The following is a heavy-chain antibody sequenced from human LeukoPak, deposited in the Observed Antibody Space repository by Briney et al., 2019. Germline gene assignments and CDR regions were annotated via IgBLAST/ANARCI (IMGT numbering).Heavy chain of an antibody. V-gene: IGHV3-23*01. CDR3: AKDGAQYSSGPECDP. CDR2: ISHDGMYA. CDR1: GLHFNGTA. D-gene: IGHD6-19*01. Sequence: GGPLRLFCAASGLHFNGTAMRWLRQAPGKGLEWVSAISHDGMYAYYADSVKGRFTISRDNSKKTVSLEMSSLTAADTGVYYCAKDGAQYSSGPECDPRGQGALVTVSP. J-gene: IGHJ5*02.